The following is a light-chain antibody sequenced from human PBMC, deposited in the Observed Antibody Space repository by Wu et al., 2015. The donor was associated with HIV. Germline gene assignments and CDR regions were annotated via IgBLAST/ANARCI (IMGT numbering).Light chain of an antibody. CDR1: QSVRSF. CDR3: QQSYSVPHS. J-gene: IGKJ2*03. CDR2: AAS. V-gene: IGKV1-39*01. Sequence: DIQMTQSPSSLSASIGDRVTITCRASQSVRSFLNWYQQTPGNAPKLLMFAASTLQSGVSSRFCGSGSGTDFTLTISSLQPEDFATYYCQQSYSVPHSFGQGTKLEIK.